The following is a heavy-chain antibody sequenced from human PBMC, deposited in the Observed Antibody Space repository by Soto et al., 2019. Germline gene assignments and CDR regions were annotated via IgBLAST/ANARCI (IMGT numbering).Heavy chain of an antibody. CDR1: GFTFSSYG. CDR2: IWNDGSNK. CDR3: ARDLFLGELSLWDY. Sequence: QVQLVESGGGVVQPGRSLRLSCAASGFTFSSYGMHWVRQAPGKGLEWVAVIWNDGSNKYYADSVKGRFTISRDNAKNTLYLQMNSLRAEDTAVYYCARDLFLGELSLWDYWGQGTLVTVSS. D-gene: IGHD3-16*02. V-gene: IGHV3-33*01. J-gene: IGHJ4*02.